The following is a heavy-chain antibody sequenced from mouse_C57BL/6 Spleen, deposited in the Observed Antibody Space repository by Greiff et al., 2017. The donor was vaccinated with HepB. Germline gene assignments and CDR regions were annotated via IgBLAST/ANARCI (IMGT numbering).Heavy chain of an antibody. V-gene: IGHV1-22*01. J-gene: IGHJ1*03. CDR2: INPNNGGT. Sequence: EVQLQQSGPELVKPGASVKMSCKASGYTFTDYNMHWVKQSHGKSLEWIGYINPNNGGTSYNQKFKGKATLTVNKSSSTAYMELRSLTSEDSAVYYCARNDGYLWYFDVWGTGTTVTVSS. CDR3: ARNDGYLWYFDV. CDR1: GYTFTDYN. D-gene: IGHD2-3*01.